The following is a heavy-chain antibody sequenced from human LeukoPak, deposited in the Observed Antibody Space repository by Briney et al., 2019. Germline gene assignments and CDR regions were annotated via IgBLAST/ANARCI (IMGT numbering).Heavy chain of an antibody. CDR3: ANEIRPNDY. CDR2: ISYDGSNK. D-gene: IGHD4-17*01. CDR1: GFTFSSYA. V-gene: IGHV3-30*04. Sequence: GGSLRLSCAASGFTFSSYAMHWVRQAPGKGLEWVAVISYDGSNKYYADSVKGRFTISRDNSKNTLYLQMYSLRAEDTVVYYCANEIRPNDYWGQGTLVTVSS. J-gene: IGHJ4*02.